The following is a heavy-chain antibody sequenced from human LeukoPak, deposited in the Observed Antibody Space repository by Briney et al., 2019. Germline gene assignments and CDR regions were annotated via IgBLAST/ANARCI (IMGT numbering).Heavy chain of an antibody. CDR1: GGSFSGYY. Sequence: SETLSLTCAVYGGSFSGYYWSWIRQPPGKGLEWIGEINHSGSTNYNPSLKSRVTISVDTSKNQFSLKLSSVTAADMAVYYCARDYYDSSGYSMYYFDYWGQGTLVTVSS. J-gene: IGHJ4*02. V-gene: IGHV4-34*01. D-gene: IGHD3-22*01. CDR3: ARDYYDSSGYSMYYFDY. CDR2: INHSGST.